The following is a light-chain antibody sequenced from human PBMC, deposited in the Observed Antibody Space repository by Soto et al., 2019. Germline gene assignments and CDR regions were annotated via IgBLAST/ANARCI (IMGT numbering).Light chain of an antibody. CDR2: GAS. V-gene: IGKV3-15*01. CDR1: QSVSSN. Sequence: EIVMTQSPATLSVSPGARATLSCRASQSVSSNLAWYQQKPGQAPRLLIYGASTRATGIPARFSGSGSGTEFTLTISSLQSEDFAVYYCQQYNNWPPSWTFGRGTKVDIK. J-gene: IGKJ1*01. CDR3: QQYNNWPPSWT.